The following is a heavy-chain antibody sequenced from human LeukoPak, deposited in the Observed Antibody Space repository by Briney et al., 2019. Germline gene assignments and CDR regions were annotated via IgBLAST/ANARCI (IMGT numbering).Heavy chain of an antibody. CDR1: GFTFSSYG. CDR3: AKESDLDY. CDR2: ISCDGSNK. V-gene: IGHV3-30*18. Sequence: PGGSLRLSCAASGFTFSSYGMHWVRQAPGKGLEWVAVISCDGSNKYYADSVKGRFTISRDNSKNTLYLQMNSLRAEDTAVYYCAKESDLDYWGQGTLVTVSS. J-gene: IGHJ4*02.